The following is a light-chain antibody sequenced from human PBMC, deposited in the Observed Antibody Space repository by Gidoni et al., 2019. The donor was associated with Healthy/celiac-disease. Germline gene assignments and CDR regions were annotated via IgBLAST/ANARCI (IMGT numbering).Light chain of an antibody. Sequence: EIVLTQSPGTLSLSPGERATLYCRASQSVSSSYLAWYQQKPGQAPRLLIYGASSMAPGIPDRFSGSGSGTDFTLTISRLEPEDFAVYYCQQYGSSPWTFGQGTKVEIK. J-gene: IGKJ1*01. V-gene: IGKV3-20*01. CDR3: QQYGSSPWT. CDR1: QSVSSSY. CDR2: GAS.